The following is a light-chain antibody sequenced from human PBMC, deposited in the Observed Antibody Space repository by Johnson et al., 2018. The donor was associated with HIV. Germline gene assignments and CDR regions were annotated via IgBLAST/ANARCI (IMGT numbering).Light chain of an antibody. CDR1: SSNIGNNY. CDR2: ENN. Sequence: QSVLTQPPSVSAAPGQKVTISCSGSSSNIGNNYVSWYQQLPGTAPKLLIYENNKRPSGIPDRFSGSKSGASATLGITGLQTGDEADYYCGTWDSRLSAGLPYVFGTGTKVTVL. CDR3: GTWDSRLSAGLPYV. J-gene: IGLJ1*01. V-gene: IGLV1-51*02.